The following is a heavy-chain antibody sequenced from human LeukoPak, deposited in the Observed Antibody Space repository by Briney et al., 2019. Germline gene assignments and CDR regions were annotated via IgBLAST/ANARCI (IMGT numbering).Heavy chain of an antibody. CDR1: GGSISSYY. V-gene: IGHV4-4*07. CDR2: IYTSGST. J-gene: IGHJ4*02. CDR3: ARVSPQYCSGGSCSYFDH. D-gene: IGHD2-15*01. Sequence: PSETLSLTCTVSGGSISSYYWSWIRQPAGKGLEWIGRIYTSGSTNYNPSLKSRVTMSVDTSKNQFSLKLSSVTAADTAVYYCARVSPQYCSGGSCSYFDHWGQGTLVTVSS.